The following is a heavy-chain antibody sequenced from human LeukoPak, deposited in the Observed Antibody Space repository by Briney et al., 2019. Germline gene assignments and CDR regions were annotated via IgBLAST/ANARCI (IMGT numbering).Heavy chain of an antibody. CDR3: ARSEFSRAIWFDP. D-gene: IGHD6-6*01. V-gene: IGHV1-46*01. CDR2: IDPRGGST. CDR1: GYTFTKYH. J-gene: IGHJ5*02. Sequence: GASVKVSCKASGYTFTKYHMHWVRQAPGRGLEWMGIIDPRGGSTTYAQNFQGRVTMTSDTSTSTVYMNLTSLGSEDTAVYYCARSEFSRAIWFDPWGQGTLVTVSS.